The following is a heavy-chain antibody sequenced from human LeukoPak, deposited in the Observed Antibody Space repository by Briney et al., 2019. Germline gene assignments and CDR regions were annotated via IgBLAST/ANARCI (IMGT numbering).Heavy chain of an antibody. Sequence: GGSLRLSCAASGFTFSSHGMHWVRQAPGKGLGWVAVIWYDGSNKYYADSVKGRFTISRDNSKNTLYLQMNSLRAEDTAVYYCAREAYGGEGLFDIWGQGTMVTVSS. J-gene: IGHJ3*02. CDR1: GFTFSSHG. V-gene: IGHV3-33*01. D-gene: IGHD4-23*01. CDR3: AREAYGGEGLFDI. CDR2: IWYDGSNK.